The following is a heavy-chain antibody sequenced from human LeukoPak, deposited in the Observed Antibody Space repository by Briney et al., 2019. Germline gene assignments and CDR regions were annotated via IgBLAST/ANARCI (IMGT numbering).Heavy chain of an antibody. CDR2: INPSGGAT. J-gene: IGHJ4*02. Sequence: GASVKVSCKASGYTFTNYFLHWVRQAPGQGLEWMEIINPSGGATSYTQNFQGRVTMTRDTSTSTVYMELSSLRSEDTAMYYCARDLKSSASLEDWGQGTLVTVSS. D-gene: IGHD3-22*01. CDR3: ARDLKSSASLED. V-gene: IGHV1-46*01. CDR1: GYTFTNYF.